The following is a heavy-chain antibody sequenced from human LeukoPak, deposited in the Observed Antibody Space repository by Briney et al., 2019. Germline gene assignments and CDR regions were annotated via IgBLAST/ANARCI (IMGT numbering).Heavy chain of an antibody. CDR3: ARGRRPYCSSTSCYRGRAFDI. J-gene: IGHJ3*02. CDR2: INHSGST. Sequence: SETLSLTCAVYGGSFSGYYWSWIRQPPGKGLEWIGEINHSGSTNYNPSLKSRVTISVDTSKNQFSLKLSSVTAADTAVYYCARGRRPYCSSTSCYRGRAFDIWGQGTMVTVSS. D-gene: IGHD2-2*01. CDR1: GGSFSGYY. V-gene: IGHV4-34*01.